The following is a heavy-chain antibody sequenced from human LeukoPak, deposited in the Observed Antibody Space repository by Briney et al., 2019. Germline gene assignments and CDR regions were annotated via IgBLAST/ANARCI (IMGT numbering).Heavy chain of an antibody. D-gene: IGHD3-22*01. CDR1: GGSFSGYY. CDR3: ARRVYYDSSGYPGFDY. CDR2: INHGGST. V-gene: IGHV4-34*01. J-gene: IGHJ4*02. Sequence: PSETLSLTCAVYGGSFSGYYWSWIRQPPGKGLEWIGEINHGGSTNYNPSLKSRVTISVDTSKNQFSLKLSSVTAADTAVYYCARRVYYDSSGYPGFDYWGQGTLVTVSS.